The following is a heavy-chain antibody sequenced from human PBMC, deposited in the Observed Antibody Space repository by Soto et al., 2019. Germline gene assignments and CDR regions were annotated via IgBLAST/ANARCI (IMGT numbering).Heavy chain of an antibody. CDR3: NSLDVYTYSAFDY. CDR2: IRSKANSYAT. CDR1: GFTFSGSA. J-gene: IGHJ4*02. Sequence: PGGSLRLSCAASGFTFSGSAMHWVRQASGKGLEWVGRIRSKANSYATAYAASVKGRFTISRDDSKNTAYLQMNSLKTEDTAVSYWNSLDVYTYSAFDYWGQGTLVTVSS. D-gene: IGHD2-21*01. V-gene: IGHV3-73*01.